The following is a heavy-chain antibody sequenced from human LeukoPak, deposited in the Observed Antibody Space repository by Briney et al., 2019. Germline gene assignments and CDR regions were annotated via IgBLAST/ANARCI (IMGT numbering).Heavy chain of an antibody. CDR1: GFTVSSNY. CDR2: IYSGGST. Sequence: GGSLRLSCAASGFTVSSNYMSWVRQAPGKGLEWVSVIYSGGSTYYADSVKGRFTISRDNSKNTLYLQMNSLRAEDTAVYYCARADSGGYHPYFDYWGQGTLVTVSS. J-gene: IGHJ4*02. D-gene: IGHD3-22*01. CDR3: ARADSGGYHPYFDY. V-gene: IGHV3-53*01.